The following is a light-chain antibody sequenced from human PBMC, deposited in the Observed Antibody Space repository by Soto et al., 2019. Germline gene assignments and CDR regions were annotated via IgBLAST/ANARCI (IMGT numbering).Light chain of an antibody. V-gene: IGLV1-40*01. CDR1: SSNIGSGYD. CDR2: GNT. J-gene: IGLJ1*01. Sequence: QSVLTQPPSVSGAPGQRVTISCTGGSSNIGSGYDVHWYQQLPGTAPKLIIYGNTNRPSGVPDRFSASTSATSASLAITGLQAEDEGDYYCQSYDNRLSGYVFGTGTKLTVL. CDR3: QSYDNRLSGYV.